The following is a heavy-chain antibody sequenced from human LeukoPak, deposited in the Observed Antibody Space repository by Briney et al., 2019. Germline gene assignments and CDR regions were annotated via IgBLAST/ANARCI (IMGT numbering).Heavy chain of an antibody. CDR2: IWYDGSNK. V-gene: IGHV3-33*01. D-gene: IGHD3-16*02. CDR3: ARELYDYVWGSYRAHDAFDI. J-gene: IGHJ3*02. CDR1: GFTFSSYG. Sequence: PGGSLRLSCAASGFTFSSYGMHWVRQDPGKGLEWVAVIWYDGSNKYYADSVKGRFTISRDNSKNTLYLQMNSLRAEDTAVYYCARELYDYVWGSYRAHDAFDIWGQGTMVTVSS.